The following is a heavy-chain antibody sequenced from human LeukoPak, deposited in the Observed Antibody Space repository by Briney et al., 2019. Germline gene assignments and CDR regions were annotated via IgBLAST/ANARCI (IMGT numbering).Heavy chain of an antibody. CDR1: GGTFTSYA. D-gene: IGHD3-10*01. CDR3: ARDKAYGSGSWFDP. CDR2: IIPIFGTA. V-gene: IGHV1-69*05. Sequence: SVKVSCKASGGTFTSYAISWVRQAPGQGLEWMGGIIPIFGTANYAQKFQGRVTITTDESTSTTYMELSSLTLEDTAADNCARDKAYGSGSWFDPWGQGTLVTVSS. J-gene: IGHJ5*02.